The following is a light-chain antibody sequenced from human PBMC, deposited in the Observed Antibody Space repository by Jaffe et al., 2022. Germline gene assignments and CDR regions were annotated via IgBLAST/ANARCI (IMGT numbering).Light chain of an antibody. V-gene: IGKV2-28*01. CDR3: MQALQTAIT. CDR1: QSLLHSDGYNY. CDR2: LGS. Sequence: EIVMTQSPLSLPVTPGEPASISCRSSQSLLHSDGYNYLDWYLQKAGQSPQLLIYLGSNRAAGVPDRFSGSGSGTDFTLKISRVEAEDVGVYYCMQALQTAITFGQGTRLEIK. J-gene: IGKJ5*01.